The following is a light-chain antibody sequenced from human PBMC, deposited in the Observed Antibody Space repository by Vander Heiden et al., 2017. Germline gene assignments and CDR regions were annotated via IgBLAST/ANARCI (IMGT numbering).Light chain of an antibody. J-gene: IGKJ1*01. CDR2: DVS. CDR3: QQYKSYPWT. V-gene: IGKV1-5*01. CDR1: QSLNKW. Sequence: DIQMTQSPSTLSASVGERVTITCRATQSLNKWLAWYQQKPGKAPNLLISDVSTLESGVPSRFSGGGSGTDFTLTISSLQPDDFATYYCQQYKSYPWTFGQGTKVEIK.